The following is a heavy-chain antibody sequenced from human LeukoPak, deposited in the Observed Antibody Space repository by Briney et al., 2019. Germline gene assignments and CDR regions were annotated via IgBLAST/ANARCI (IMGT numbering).Heavy chain of an antibody. CDR1: GFSFSTYW. V-gene: IGHV3-7*02. CDR2: IKQDGSEK. D-gene: IGHD3-16*01. J-gene: IGHJ4*02. CDR3: ASSIGAQNY. Sequence: GGSLRLSCAASGFSFSTYWMSWVRQAPGKGLEYVANIKQDGSEKYYVDSVKSRFSISRDNAKNSLYLQMNSLRAEDTAVYYCASSIGAQNYWGQGTLVTVSS.